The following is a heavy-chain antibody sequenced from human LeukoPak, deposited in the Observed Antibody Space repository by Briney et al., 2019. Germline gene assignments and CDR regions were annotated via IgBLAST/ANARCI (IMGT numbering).Heavy chain of an antibody. CDR1: GVSISAYY. CDR2: IYPGESIYASENT. V-gene: IGHV4-4*07. J-gene: IGHJ3*02. Sequence: SETLSLTCSVSGVSISAYYWSWIRQPAGKGLEWIGRIYPGESIYASENTNYNPSLRSRVTISLDTSKNQFSLKLTSVTAADTAVYYCASRRAVYCSGDSCDDAFDIWGQGTMVTVSS. D-gene: IGHD2-15*01. CDR3: ASRRAVYCSGDSCDDAFDI.